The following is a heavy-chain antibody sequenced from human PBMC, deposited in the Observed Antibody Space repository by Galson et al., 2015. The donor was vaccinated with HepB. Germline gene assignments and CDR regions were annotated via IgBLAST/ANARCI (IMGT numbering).Heavy chain of an antibody. D-gene: IGHD1-26*01. CDR2: VIPMFGTG. CDR3: AARRVGGDYYGMDV. Sequence: SVKVSCKASGDSISNYVFTWVRQAPGQGLQWMGGVIPMFGTGNDGQKFQGRATVTADEVTSTVYMELSSLRSEDTAVYYCAARRVGGDYYGMDVWGQGTRVTV. V-gene: IGHV1-69*13. CDR1: GDSISNYV. J-gene: IGHJ6*02.